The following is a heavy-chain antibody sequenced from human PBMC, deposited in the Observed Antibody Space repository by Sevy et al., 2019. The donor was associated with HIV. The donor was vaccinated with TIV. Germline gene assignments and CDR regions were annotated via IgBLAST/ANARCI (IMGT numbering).Heavy chain of an antibody. CDR3: ARDRRFCGNECYLYYYYGMDV. D-gene: IGHD3-16*02. J-gene: IGHJ6*02. CDR1: GFNVNDNY. CDR2: IHADGSS. V-gene: IGHV3-53*01. Sequence: GGSLRLSCAASGFNVNDNYMTWVRQAPGKGLGWVSIIHADGSSYYADSVKGRFTMSRDDPKNIVNLQMNSLRADDTAVYYCARDRRFCGNECYLYYYYGMDVWGQGTAVTVSS.